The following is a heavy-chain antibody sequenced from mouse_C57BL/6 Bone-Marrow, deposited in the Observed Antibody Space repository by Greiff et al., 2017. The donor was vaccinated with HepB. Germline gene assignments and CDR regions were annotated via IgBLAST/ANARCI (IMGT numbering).Heavy chain of an antibody. CDR2: IHPNSGST. CDR3: ARRSGIYYYGSSPYFDY. D-gene: IGHD1-1*01. CDR1: GYTFTSYW. V-gene: IGHV1-64*01. J-gene: IGHJ2*01. Sequence: QVQLQQPGAELVKPGASVKLSCKASGYTFTSYWMHWVKQRPGQGLEWIGMIHPNSGSTNYNEKFKSKATRTVDKSSSTAYMQLSSLTSEDSAVYYCARRSGIYYYGSSPYFDYWGQGTTLTVSS.